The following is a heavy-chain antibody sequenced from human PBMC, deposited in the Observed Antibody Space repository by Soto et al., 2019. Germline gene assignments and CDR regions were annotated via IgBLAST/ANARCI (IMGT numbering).Heavy chain of an antibody. CDR3: ARGDYGDYLSYFDY. J-gene: IGHJ4*02. CDR2: INPTSGGT. CDR1: GYTFTGYY. Sequence: QVQLVQSGAEVKKPGASVKVSCKASGYTFTGYYMHWVRQAPGQGLEWMGWINPTSGGTNYAQKFQGWVSMTRDTSISTAYMELSRLRSDDTAVYYCARGDYGDYLSYFDYWGQGTLVTVSS. D-gene: IGHD4-17*01. V-gene: IGHV1-2*04.